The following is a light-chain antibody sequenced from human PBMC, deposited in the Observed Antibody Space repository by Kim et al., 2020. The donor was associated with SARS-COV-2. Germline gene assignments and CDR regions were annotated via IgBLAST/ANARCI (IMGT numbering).Light chain of an antibody. Sequence: SYELTQPPSVSVAPGQTARITCGGNNIGSKSVHWYQQKPGQAPVLVIYYDSDRPSGIPERFSGSNSGNTATLTISGVEAGDEADYYCQVWDSSSDQYVGG. J-gene: IGLJ2*01. CDR3: QVWDSSSDQY. CDR1: NIGSKS. V-gene: IGLV3-21*04. CDR2: YDS.